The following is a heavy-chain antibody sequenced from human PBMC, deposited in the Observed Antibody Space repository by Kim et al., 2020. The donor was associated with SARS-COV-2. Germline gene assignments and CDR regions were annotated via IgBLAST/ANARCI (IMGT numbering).Heavy chain of an antibody. CDR3: AKSGSSDWSNWCDP. Sequence: GGSLRLSCTASGFTFSSYGMSWVRQAPGKGLVWVSTISAGGGGTYYADSVKGRFTISRDNSKNALYLQMNSLRAEDTAVYYCAKSGSSDWSNWCDPWGLGTLVTVSS. J-gene: IGHJ5*02. CDR1: GFTFSSYG. V-gene: IGHV3-23*01. CDR2: ISAGGGGT. D-gene: IGHD2-21*01.